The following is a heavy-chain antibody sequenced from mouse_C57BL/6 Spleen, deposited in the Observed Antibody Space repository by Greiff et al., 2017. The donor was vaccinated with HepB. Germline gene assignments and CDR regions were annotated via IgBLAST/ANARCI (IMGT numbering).Heavy chain of an antibody. CDR1: GYTFTSYW. CDR3: ARRAYYGSSDYFDY. Sequence: QVQLQQPGAELVKPGASVKLSCKASGYTFTSYWMHWVKPRPGQGLEWIGMIHPNSGSTNYNEKFKSKATLTVDKSSSTAYMQLSSLTSEDSAVYYCARRAYYGSSDYFDYWGQGTTRTVSS. V-gene: IGHV1-64*01. D-gene: IGHD1-1*01. CDR2: IHPNSGST. J-gene: IGHJ2*01.